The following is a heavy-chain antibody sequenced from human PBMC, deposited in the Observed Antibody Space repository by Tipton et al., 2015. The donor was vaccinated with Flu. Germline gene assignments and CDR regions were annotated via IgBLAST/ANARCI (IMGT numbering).Heavy chain of an antibody. CDR3: VGAPNWYYFDY. Sequence: TLSLTCAVSANSISRDFFWGWIRQPPGKGLEWIGTINHSGATYYNPSLKSRVTTSMDTSKKQLSLKLRSVTAADTAVYYCVGAPNWYYFDYWGQGTLVTVSS. J-gene: IGHJ4*02. D-gene: IGHD1-1*01. CDR2: INHSGAT. CDR1: ANSISRDFF. V-gene: IGHV4-38-2*01.